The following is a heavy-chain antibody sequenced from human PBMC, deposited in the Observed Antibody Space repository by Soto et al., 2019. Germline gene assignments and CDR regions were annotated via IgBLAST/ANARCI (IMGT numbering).Heavy chain of an antibody. D-gene: IGHD2-15*01. CDR1: GGTFSTYT. CDR3: ARGLECRGYCLDKPTWLAP. Sequence: QVQLVQSGAEVKKPGSSVKVSCKASGGTFSTYTFSWVRQAPGQGLEWMGRIIPIFGTPYYAQNFQGRVTSTADKSTSTAYMELSSLRSDDTAVYFCARGLECRGYCLDKPTWLAPWGQGTLVTVSS. CDR2: IIPIFGTP. V-gene: IGHV1-69*06. J-gene: IGHJ5*02.